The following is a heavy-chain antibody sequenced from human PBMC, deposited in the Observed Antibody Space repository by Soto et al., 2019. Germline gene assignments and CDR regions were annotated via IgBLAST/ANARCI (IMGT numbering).Heavy chain of an antibody. D-gene: IGHD6-19*01. CDR2: IFPGDSET. CDR3: ARQDSSGVDY. J-gene: IGHJ4*02. V-gene: IGHV5-51*01. Sequence: PGESLKISCKASGYSFSSYWIGWVRQMPGKGLEWMAIIFPGDSETRYSPSFQGQVTISADKSISTVYLQWSTLKASDTAMYYCARQDSSGVDYWGQGTLVTVSS. CDR1: GYSFSSYW.